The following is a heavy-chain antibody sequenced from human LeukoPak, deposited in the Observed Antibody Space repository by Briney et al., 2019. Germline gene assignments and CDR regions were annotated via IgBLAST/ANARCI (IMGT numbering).Heavy chain of an antibody. J-gene: IGHJ4*02. CDR3: ARRPYSSSSHYFDY. Sequence: GGSLRLSCAASGFTFDDYGMSWVRQAPGKGLEWVSGINWKGGSTAYADSVKGRFTISRDNAKNSLYLEINSLRAEDMALYHCARRPYSSSSHYFDYWGQGTLVTVSS. V-gene: IGHV3-20*01. D-gene: IGHD6-6*01. CDR2: INWKGGST. CDR1: GFTFDDYG.